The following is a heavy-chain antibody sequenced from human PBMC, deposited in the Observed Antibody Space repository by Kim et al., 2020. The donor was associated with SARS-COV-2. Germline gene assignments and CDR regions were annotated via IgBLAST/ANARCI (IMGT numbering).Heavy chain of an antibody. CDR2: FDPEDGET. V-gene: IGHV1-24*01. CDR3: ATVTGYYYYMDV. CDR1: GYTLTELS. J-gene: IGHJ6*03. Sequence: ASVKVSCKVSGYTLTELSMHWVRQAPGKGLEWMGGFDPEDGETIYAQKFQGRVTMTEDTSTDTAYMELSSLRSEDTAVYYCATVTGYYYYMDVWGKGTTVTVSS.